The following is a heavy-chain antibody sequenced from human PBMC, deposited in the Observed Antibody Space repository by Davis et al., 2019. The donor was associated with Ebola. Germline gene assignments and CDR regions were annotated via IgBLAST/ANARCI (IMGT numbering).Heavy chain of an antibody. CDR3: AKDKVAAAGSYYYGMDV. CDR1: GFTFDDYA. V-gene: IGHV3-9*01. Sequence: SLKISCAASGFTFDDYAMRWVRQAPGKGLGWVSGISWNSDSIGYADSVKGRFTISRDNAKNSLYLQMNSLRAEDTALYYCAKDKVAAAGSYYYGMDVWGKGTTVTVSS. D-gene: IGHD6-13*01. J-gene: IGHJ6*04. CDR2: ISWNSDSI.